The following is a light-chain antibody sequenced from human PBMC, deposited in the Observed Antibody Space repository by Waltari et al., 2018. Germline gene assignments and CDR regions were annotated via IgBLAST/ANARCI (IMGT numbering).Light chain of an antibody. J-gene: IGLJ1*01. V-gene: IGLV2-14*01. CDR3: GTSTTTRTHV. CDR1: SSYVGRINY. Sequence: QSALTQPASVSGSPGPSISISCSGTSSYVGRINYVCWYQQHPGKVPKLIIYDVSVRPSGVSNRFSGSRSGNTASLTISGLQAEDEADYYCGTSTTTRTHVFGTGTKVTVL. CDR2: DVS.